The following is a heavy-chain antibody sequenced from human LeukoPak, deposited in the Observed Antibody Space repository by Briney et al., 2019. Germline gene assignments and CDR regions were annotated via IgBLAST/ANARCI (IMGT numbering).Heavy chain of an antibody. CDR2: ISSSSSYI. D-gene: IGHD6-6*01. CDR1: GFTFSSYS. V-gene: IGHV3-21*01. J-gene: IGHJ6*03. Sequence: GGSLRLSCAASGFTFSSYSMNWVRQAPGKGLEGVSSISSSSSYIDYADSVKGRFTISRDDAKNSLYLQMNSLRAEDTAVYYCARSIAARPHYYYYMDVWGKGTTVTVSS. CDR3: ARSIAARPHYYYYMDV.